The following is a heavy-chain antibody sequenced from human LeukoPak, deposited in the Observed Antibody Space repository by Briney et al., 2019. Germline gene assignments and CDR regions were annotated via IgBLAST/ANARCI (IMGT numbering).Heavy chain of an antibody. J-gene: IGHJ4*02. V-gene: IGHV3-7*01. Sequence: GGSLRLSCAASGFTFNSYWMNWVRQAPGKGLEWVANIKQEGAEKYYVDSVKGRFTISRDNAKSSLYLQMNSLRAEDTAVYYCASPYCSSTSCSTLHDFWGQGTLVTVSS. CDR3: ASPYCSSTSCSTLHDF. CDR1: GFTFNSYW. D-gene: IGHD2-2*01. CDR2: IKQEGAEK.